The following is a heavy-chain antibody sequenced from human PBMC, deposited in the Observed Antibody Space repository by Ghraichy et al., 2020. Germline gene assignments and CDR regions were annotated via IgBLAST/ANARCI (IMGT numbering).Heavy chain of an antibody. Sequence: SETLSLTCTVSGGSISSSSYYWGWIRQPPGKGLEWIGSIYYSGSTYYNPSLKSRVTISVDTSKNQFSLKLSSVTAADTAVYYCARKGSYYYDSSGQFWGFDYWGQGTLVTVSS. CDR2: IYYSGST. V-gene: IGHV4-39*07. J-gene: IGHJ4*02. CDR1: GGSISSSSYY. CDR3: ARKGSYYYDSSGQFWGFDY. D-gene: IGHD3-22*01.